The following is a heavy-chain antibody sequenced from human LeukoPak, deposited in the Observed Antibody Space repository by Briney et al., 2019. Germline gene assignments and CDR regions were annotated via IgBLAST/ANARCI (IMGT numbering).Heavy chain of an antibody. V-gene: IGHV3-30-3*01. D-gene: IGHD6-25*01. J-gene: IGHJ3*02. CDR3: ATEGHSSGWAGTFDI. Sequence: GRSLRLSCAASGFTFSTSSMHWVRQAPGRGLEWVAVTSYDESIKVYAESVKGRFTISRDNSENTLYLQMNSLKFEDTAVYYCATEGHSSGWAGTFDIWGQGTMVTISS. CDR1: GFTFSTSS. CDR2: TSYDESIK.